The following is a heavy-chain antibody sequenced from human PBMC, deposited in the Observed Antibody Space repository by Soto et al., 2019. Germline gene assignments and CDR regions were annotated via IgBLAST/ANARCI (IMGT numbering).Heavy chain of an antibody. CDR3: ARLKVAEEMLSYLYYGLDV. CDR2: MSTDGNYR. D-gene: IGHD3-16*01. CDR1: GFTFSDYY. V-gene: IGHV3-11*05. J-gene: IGHJ6*02. Sequence: QVQLVESGGGLVKPAGSLRLSCAASGFTFSDYYMSWIRQAPGKGLEWISYMSTDGNYRQYAASVKGRFTISRDNAKNSLYLQMNSLIAEDTAVYYCARLKVAEEMLSYLYYGLDVWGQGTTVTVSS.